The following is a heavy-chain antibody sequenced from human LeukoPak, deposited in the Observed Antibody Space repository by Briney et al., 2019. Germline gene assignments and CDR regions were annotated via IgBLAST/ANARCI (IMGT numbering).Heavy chain of an antibody. CDR2: INSDGSST. Sequence: GGSLRLSCAASGFTLSSYWMHWVRQAPGKGLVCVSRINSDGSSTSYADSVKGRFTISRDNAKNTMYLQMNSLRAEDTAVYYCARTATTMVRGVNLLYYYYYYMDVWGKGTTVTISS. V-gene: IGHV3-74*01. CDR3: ARTATTMVRGVNLLYYYYYYMDV. J-gene: IGHJ6*03. D-gene: IGHD3-10*01. CDR1: GFTLSSYW.